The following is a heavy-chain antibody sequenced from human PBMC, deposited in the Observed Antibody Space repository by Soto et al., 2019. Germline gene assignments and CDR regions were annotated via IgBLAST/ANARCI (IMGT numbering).Heavy chain of an antibody. Sequence: SETLSLTCTVSGGSISSSSYYWGWIRQPPGKGLEWIGSIYYSGSTYYNPSLKSRVTISVDTSKNQFSLKLSSVTAADTAVYYCARGRGLRDGSGRFSFGTHYYYYYGMDVWGQGTTVTVSS. J-gene: IGHJ6*02. CDR1: GGSISSSSYY. CDR2: IYYSGST. CDR3: ARGRGLRDGSGRFSFGTHYYYYYGMDV. D-gene: IGHD3-10*01. V-gene: IGHV4-39*01.